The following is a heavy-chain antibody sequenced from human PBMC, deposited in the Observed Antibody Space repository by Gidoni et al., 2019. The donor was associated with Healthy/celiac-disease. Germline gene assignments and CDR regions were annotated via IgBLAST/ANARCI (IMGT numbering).Heavy chain of an antibody. V-gene: IGHV3-11*06. CDR2: ISSSSSYT. CDR1: GFTFSDYY. Sequence: QVQLVESGGGLVKPGGSLRLLCAASGFTFSDYYMSWIRQAPGKGLEWVSYISSSSSYTNYADSVKGRFTISRDNAKNSLYLQMNSLRAEDTAVYYCARDLHGAYYFDYWGQGTLVTVSS. CDR3: ARDLHGAYYFDY. J-gene: IGHJ4*02.